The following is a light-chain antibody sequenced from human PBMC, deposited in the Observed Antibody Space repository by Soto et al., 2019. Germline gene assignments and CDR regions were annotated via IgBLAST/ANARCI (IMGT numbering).Light chain of an antibody. Sequence: QLVLTQPRSVSGSPGQSVTLSCTGTSSDVGGYNYVSWYQQHPGKAPKVMIYDVSKRPSGVPDRFSGSKSGNTASLTISGLQAEDEADYYCCSYAGSRVVFGGGTKLTVL. CDR3: CSYAGSRVV. CDR2: DVS. CDR1: SSDVGGYNY. V-gene: IGLV2-11*01. J-gene: IGLJ2*01.